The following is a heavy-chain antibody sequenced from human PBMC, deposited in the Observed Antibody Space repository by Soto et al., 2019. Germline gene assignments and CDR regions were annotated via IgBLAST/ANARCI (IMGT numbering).Heavy chain of an antibody. CDR3: VRDLPPKHYYYNAMDV. J-gene: IGHJ6*02. V-gene: IGHV3-53*01. CDR2: IYSGGST. CDR1: EFTVSDNY. Sequence: EVQLVESGGGLIPPGGSLRLSCAASEFTVSDNYMSWVRQAPGKGLEWVSLIYSGGSTYYADSVRGRFTISRDSSKNTLYLQRNSLRAEDTAVYYCVRDLPPKHYYYNAMDVWGQGTTVTVSS.